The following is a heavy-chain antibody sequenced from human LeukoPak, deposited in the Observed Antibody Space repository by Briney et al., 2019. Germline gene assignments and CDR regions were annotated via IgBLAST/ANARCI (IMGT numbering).Heavy chain of an antibody. CDR2: IYSGGST. D-gene: IGHD3-10*01. Sequence: QPGGSLRPSCAASGFTVSSNYMSWVRQAPGKGLEWVSVIYSGGSTYYADSVKGRFTISRDNSKNTLYLQMNSLRAEDTAVYYCASGSGSYRTPYYYMDVCGTGTTVTVSS. CDR3: ASGSGSYRTPYYYMDV. V-gene: IGHV3-53*01. J-gene: IGHJ6*03. CDR1: GFTVSSNY.